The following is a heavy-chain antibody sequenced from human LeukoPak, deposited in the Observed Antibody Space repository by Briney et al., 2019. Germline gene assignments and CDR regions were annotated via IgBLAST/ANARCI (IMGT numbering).Heavy chain of an antibody. J-gene: IGHJ4*02. CDR3: ARGLYDSSGYPDY. D-gene: IGHD3-22*01. V-gene: IGHV4-31*03. CDR2: IYYSGST. Sequence: SETLSLTCTVSGDSISSGGYYWSWIRQHPGKGLEWIGYIYYSGSTYYNPSLKSRVTISVDTSKNQFSLKLSSVTAADTAVYYCARGLYDSSGYPDYWGQGTLVTVSS. CDR1: GDSISSGGYY.